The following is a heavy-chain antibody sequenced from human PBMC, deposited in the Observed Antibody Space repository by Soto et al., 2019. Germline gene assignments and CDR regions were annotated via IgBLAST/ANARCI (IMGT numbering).Heavy chain of an antibody. Sequence: QLQLQESGPGLVKPSETLSLTCTVSGGSISSSSYYWGWIRQPPGKGLEWIGSIYYSGSTYYNPSLKSRVTISVDTSKNQFSLKLSYVTAADTAVYYCARRRYSSSWYGVDYWGQGTLVTVSS. D-gene: IGHD6-13*01. CDR2: IYYSGST. V-gene: IGHV4-39*01. J-gene: IGHJ4*02. CDR1: GGSISSSSYY. CDR3: ARRRYSSSWYGVDY.